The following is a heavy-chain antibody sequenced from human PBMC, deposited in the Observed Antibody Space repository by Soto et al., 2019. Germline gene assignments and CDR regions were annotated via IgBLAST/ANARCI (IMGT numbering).Heavy chain of an antibody. CDR2: ISGSGGST. D-gene: IGHD3-22*01. Sequence: HPGGSLRLSCAASGFTFSSYAMSWVRQAPGKGLEWVSAISGSGGSTHYADSVKGRSTISRDNSKNTLHLQVNSLRGEDTAVYYCAKEADISGYYPDYWGQGTQVTVSS. CDR1: GFTFSSYA. J-gene: IGHJ4*02. V-gene: IGHV3-23*01. CDR3: AKEADISGYYPDY.